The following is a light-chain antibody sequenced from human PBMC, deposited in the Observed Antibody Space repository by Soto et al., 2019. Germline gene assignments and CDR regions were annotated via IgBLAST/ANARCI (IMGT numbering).Light chain of an antibody. CDR2: AVS. CDR1: SSDVGGYNY. J-gene: IGLJ1*01. V-gene: IGLV2-14*03. CDR3: SSYTTSNGRQIV. Sequence: QSALTQPASVSGSPGQSITISCTGTSSDVGGYNYVSWYQHHPGKAPKLLIYAVSNRPSGVSNRFSGSKSDNTASLTISGLQPEDEADYYGSSYTTSNGRQIVFATGTKLTVL.